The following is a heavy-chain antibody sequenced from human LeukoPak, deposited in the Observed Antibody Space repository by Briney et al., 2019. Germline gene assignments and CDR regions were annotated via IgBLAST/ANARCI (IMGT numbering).Heavy chain of an antibody. Sequence: QTGGSLRLSCAASGFTFSSYAMSWVRQAPGKGLEWVSAISGSGGSTYYADSVKGRFTISRDNSKNTLYLQMNSLRAEDTAVYYCAKLITMIVVVTYYFDYWGQGTLVTVSS. CDR1: GFTFSSYA. CDR3: AKLITMIVVVTYYFDY. CDR2: ISGSGGST. V-gene: IGHV3-23*01. D-gene: IGHD3-22*01. J-gene: IGHJ4*02.